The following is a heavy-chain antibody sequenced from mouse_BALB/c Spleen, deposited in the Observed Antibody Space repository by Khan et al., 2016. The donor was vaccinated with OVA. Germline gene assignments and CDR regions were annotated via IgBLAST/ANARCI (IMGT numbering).Heavy chain of an antibody. CDR1: GYTFTSYK. J-gene: IGHJ3*01. D-gene: IGHD2-14*01. CDR3: VRDGSYHRNDGWFAY. CDR2: INPSNGYT. V-gene: IGHV1-4*01. Sequence: QVQLQQSGAELARPGASVKLSCKASGYTFTSYKIHWINLRPGQGLEWIGFINPSNGYTNYNQKFKDKATLTADKSYTTVYMQLSSLTSDDSAVYNCVRDGSYHRNDGWFAYWGQGTLVTVSA.